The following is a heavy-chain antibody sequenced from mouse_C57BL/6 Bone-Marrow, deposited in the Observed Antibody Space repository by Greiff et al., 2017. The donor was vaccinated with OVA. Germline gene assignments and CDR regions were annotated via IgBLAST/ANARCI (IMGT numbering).Heavy chain of an antibody. CDR1: GFIFSDYY. CDR3: ARGGSSLCWYFDV. D-gene: IGHD1-1*01. CDR2: INYDGSST. Sequence: EVQLQESEGGLVQPGSSMKLSCTASGFIFSDYYMAWVRQVPEKGLEWVANINYDGSSTYYLDSLKSRFIISRDNAKNILYLQMSSLKSEDTATYYCARGGSSLCWYFDVWGTGTTVTVSS. V-gene: IGHV5-16*01. J-gene: IGHJ1*03.